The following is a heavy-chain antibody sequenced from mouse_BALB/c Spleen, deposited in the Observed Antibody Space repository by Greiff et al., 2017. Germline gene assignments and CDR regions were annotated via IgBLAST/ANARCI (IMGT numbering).Heavy chain of an antibody. D-gene: IGHD1-1*01. Sequence: VQLVESGPGLVAPSQSLSITCTVSGFSLTSYGVHWVRQPPGKGLEWLGVIWAGGSTNYNSALMSRLSISKDNSKSQVFLKMNSLQTDDTAMYYCARDDYYGSSSFAYWGQGTLVTVSA. J-gene: IGHJ3*01. V-gene: IGHV2-9*02. CDR3: ARDDYYGSSSFAY. CDR2: IWAGGST. CDR1: GFSLTSYG.